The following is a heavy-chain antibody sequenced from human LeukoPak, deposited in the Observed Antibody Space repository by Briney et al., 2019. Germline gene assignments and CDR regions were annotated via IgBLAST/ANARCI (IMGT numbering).Heavy chain of an antibody. CDR2: IYPGDSDT. J-gene: IGHJ4*02. CDR3: ARQASGGSYYGTEYYFDY. D-gene: IGHD1-26*01. CDR1: GYSFTSYW. Sequence: GESLKISCKGSGYSFTSYWIGWVRQMPGKGLEWMGIIYPGDSDTRYSPSFQGQVTISADKSISTAYLQWSSLKASDTAMYYCARQASGGSYYGTEYYFDYRGQGTLVTVSS. V-gene: IGHV5-51*01.